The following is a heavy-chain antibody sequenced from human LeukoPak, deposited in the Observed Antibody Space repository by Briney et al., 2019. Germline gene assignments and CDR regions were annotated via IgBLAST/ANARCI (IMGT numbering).Heavy chain of an antibody. D-gene: IGHD6-13*01. CDR3: HYSSRLRYYYGMDV. CDR2: MNHSGST. CDR1: GRSFSGYY. V-gene: IGHV4-34*01. Sequence: SETLSLTCAVYGRSFSGYYWSWIRQPPGKGLEWIGEMNHSGSTNYNPSLKSRVTISVDTSKNQFSLKLSSVTAADTAVYYCHYSSRLRYYYGMDVWGKGTTVTVSS. J-gene: IGHJ6*04.